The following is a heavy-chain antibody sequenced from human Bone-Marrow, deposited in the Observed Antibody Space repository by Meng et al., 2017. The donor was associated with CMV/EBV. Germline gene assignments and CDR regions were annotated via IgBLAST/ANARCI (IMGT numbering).Heavy chain of an antibody. J-gene: IGHJ5*02. D-gene: IGHD3-22*01. V-gene: IGHV3-30*02. CDR3: ARGYDSSGYYHPLRS. CDR1: GFTFSSYG. CDR2: IRYDGSNK. Sequence: GESLKISCAASGFTFSSYGMHWVRQAPGKGLEWVAFIRYDGSNKYYADSVKGRFTISRDNSKNTLYLQMNSLRAEDTAVYYCARGYDSSGYYHPLRSWGQGTLVTVSS.